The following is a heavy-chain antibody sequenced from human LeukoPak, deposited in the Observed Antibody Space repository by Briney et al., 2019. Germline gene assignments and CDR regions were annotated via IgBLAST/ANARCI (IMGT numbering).Heavy chain of an antibody. D-gene: IGHD3-10*01. CDR2: IYYSGST. CDR3: ARDRGITMVRGVDDAFDI. Sequence: SETLSLTCTVSGGSISSYYWSWIRQPPGKGLEWIGYIYYSGSTNYNPSLKSRVTISVDTSKNQFSLKLSSVTAADTAVYYCARDRGITMVRGVDDAFDIWGQGTMVTVSS. J-gene: IGHJ3*02. V-gene: IGHV4-59*01. CDR1: GGSISSYY.